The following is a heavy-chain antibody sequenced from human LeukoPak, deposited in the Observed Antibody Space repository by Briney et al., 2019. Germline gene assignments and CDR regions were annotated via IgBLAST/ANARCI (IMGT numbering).Heavy chain of an antibody. Sequence: GGSLRLSCAASGFTFSSYAMSWVRQAPGKGLEWVSAISGSGGSTYYADSVKGRFTISRENAKNSLYLQMNSLRAGDTAVYYCARRRGSLDAFDIWGQGTMVTVSS. CDR3: ARRRGSLDAFDI. V-gene: IGHV3-23*01. D-gene: IGHD1-26*01. J-gene: IGHJ3*02. CDR2: ISGSGGST. CDR1: GFTFSSYA.